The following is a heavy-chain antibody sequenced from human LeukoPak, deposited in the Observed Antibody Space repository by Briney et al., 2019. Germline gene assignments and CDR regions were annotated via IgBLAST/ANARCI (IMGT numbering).Heavy chain of an antibody. J-gene: IGHJ3*02. CDR3: ARSGYLVVTAYDAFDI. CDR1: GYTFTSYY. V-gene: IGHV1-46*01. D-gene: IGHD2-21*02. CDR2: INPRGDYT. Sequence: ASVKVSCTPFGYTFTSYYIHWVRQAPGQGLEWMGIINPRGDYTTYAQNFQGRVTMTRDTSTSTIYMELSSLRSEDTAVYYCARSGYLVVTAYDAFDIWGTGTMVTVSS.